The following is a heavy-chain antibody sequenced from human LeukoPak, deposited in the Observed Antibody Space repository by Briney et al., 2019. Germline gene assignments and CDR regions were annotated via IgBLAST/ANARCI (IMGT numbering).Heavy chain of an antibody. CDR1: GFTVSSNY. Sequence: GGSLRLSCAASGFTVSSNYMSWVRQAPGKGLQWVALIYSGGSTYYADSVKGRFTISRDNSKNTLYLQMNSLRAEDTAVYYCAREKRGYRVGGNYYYYGMDVWGQGTPVTVSS. V-gene: IGHV3-66*02. J-gene: IGHJ6*02. CDR2: IYSGGST. D-gene: IGHD5-18*01. CDR3: AREKRGYRVGGNYYYYGMDV.